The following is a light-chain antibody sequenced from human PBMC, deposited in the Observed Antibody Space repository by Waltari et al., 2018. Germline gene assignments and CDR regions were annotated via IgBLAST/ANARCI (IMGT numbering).Light chain of an antibody. J-gene: IGKJ1*01. CDR1: ESVSRA. CDR2: GAS. Sequence: SCRARESVSRALAWYQQKPGQAPRLLIYGASTRAPGIADRFSGSGSATDFSLTISGLEPEDFAVYYCQHYVRLPATFGQGTKVEIK. CDR3: QHYVRLPAT. V-gene: IGKV3-20*01.